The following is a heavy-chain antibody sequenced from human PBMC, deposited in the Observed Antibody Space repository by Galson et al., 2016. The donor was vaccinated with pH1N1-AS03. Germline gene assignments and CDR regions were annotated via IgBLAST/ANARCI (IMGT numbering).Heavy chain of an antibody. CDR1: GGSFSDFG. Sequence: SVKVSCKASGGSFSDFGLNWVRQAPGQGLEWMGRIIPISGMTDYAKKFQDRVTIIADKSTNTADMEVSSLRSEDTAVYFCARELRGEYVGSTAGFYVPEAFEIWGQGTKVTVSS. V-gene: IGHV1-69*04. CDR2: IIPISGMT. CDR3: ARELRGEYVGSTAGFYVPEAFEI. J-gene: IGHJ3*02. D-gene: IGHD2-2*01.